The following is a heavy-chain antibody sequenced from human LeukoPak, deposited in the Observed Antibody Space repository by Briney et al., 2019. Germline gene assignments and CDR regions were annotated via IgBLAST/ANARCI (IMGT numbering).Heavy chain of an antibody. J-gene: IGHJ4*02. CDR1: GFTFDDYA. CDR2: ISGDGVNT. CDR3: TKGPDRARTSDY. Sequence: GGSLRLSCAASGFTFDDYAMHWVRQAPGKGLEWVSLISGDGVNTYYAGSVKGRYTISRDNSNSSLYLQMNSLRTEDTALYYCTKGPDRARTSDYWGQGTLVTVSS. D-gene: IGHD5-18*01. V-gene: IGHV3-43*02.